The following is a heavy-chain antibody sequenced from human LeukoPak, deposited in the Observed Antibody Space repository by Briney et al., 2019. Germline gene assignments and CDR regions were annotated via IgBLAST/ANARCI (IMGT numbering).Heavy chain of an antibody. D-gene: IGHD3-10*01. Sequence: SVKISCKASGGTFSGYAISWVRQAPGQGLEWMGGIIPIFGTANYAHKFQGRVTITADESTSTAYMELSSLRSEDTAVYYCARDTNYGDMQGIFDYWGRGTLVTVSS. CDR3: ARDTNYGDMQGIFDY. CDR1: GGTFSGYA. J-gene: IGHJ4*02. CDR2: IIPIFGTA. V-gene: IGHV1-69*13.